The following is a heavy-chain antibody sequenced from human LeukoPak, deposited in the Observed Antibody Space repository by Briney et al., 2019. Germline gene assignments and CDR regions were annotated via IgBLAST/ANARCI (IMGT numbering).Heavy chain of an antibody. CDR2: ISSSSSTI. J-gene: IGHJ4*02. V-gene: IGHV3-48*01. CDR3: ARGGVRGVLLPVDY. D-gene: IGHD3-10*01. CDR1: GFTFSYYN. Sequence: GGSLRLSCEASGFTFSYYNMNWVRQAPGKGLEWLSYISSSSSTIYYADSVKGRFTISRDDAKNSLYLQMNSLRAEDTAVYYCARGGVRGVLLPVDYWGQGTLVTVSS.